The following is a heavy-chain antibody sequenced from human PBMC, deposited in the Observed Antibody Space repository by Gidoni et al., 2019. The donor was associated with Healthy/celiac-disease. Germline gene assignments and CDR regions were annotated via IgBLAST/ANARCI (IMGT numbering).Heavy chain of an antibody. V-gene: IGHV4-61*01. D-gene: IGHD6-19*01. CDR1: GRSVSSGSYY. J-gene: IGHJ5*02. CDR2: IYYSGST. CDR3: ARVGESSGWYVGFENLEGNWFDP. Sequence: QVQLQESGPGLVTPSETLSLTCTVSGRSVSSGSYYWSWIRQPPGKGLEWIGYIYYSGSTNYNPSLKSRVTISVDTSKNQFSLKLSSVTAADTAVYYCARVGESSGWYVGFENLEGNWFDPWGQGTLVTVSS.